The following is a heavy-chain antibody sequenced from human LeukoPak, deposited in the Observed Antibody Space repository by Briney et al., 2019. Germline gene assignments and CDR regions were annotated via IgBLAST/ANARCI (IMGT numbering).Heavy chain of an antibody. J-gene: IGHJ5*02. CDR2: ISYDGSNK. CDR3: ARGGYSSSRGPFDP. V-gene: IGHV3-30-3*01. Sequence: PGRSLRLSCAASGFTISSYAMHWVRQAPGKGLEWVAVISYDGSNKYYADSVKGRFTISRDNSKNTLYLQMNSLRAEDTAVYYCARGGYSSSRGPFDPWGQGTLVTVSS. CDR1: GFTISSYA. D-gene: IGHD6-13*01.